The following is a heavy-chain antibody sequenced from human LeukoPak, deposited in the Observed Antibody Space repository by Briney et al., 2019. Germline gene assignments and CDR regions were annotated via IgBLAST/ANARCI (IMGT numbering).Heavy chain of an antibody. J-gene: IGHJ4*02. CDR3: ARWRGQQSEFDL. Sequence: GGSLRLSCAASGFTFNTYTMNWVRQAPGKGLEWVSYISGSSGIIDYADSVRGRFTVSRDNAKNSVFLQMNGLRVEDTAMYYCARWRGQQSEFDLWGQGTLVTVSS. V-gene: IGHV3-48*04. D-gene: IGHD6-13*01. CDR1: GFTFNTYT. CDR2: ISGSSGII.